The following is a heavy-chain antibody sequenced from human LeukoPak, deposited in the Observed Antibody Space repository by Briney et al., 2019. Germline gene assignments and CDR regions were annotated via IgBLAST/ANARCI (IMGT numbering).Heavy chain of an antibody. CDR1: GGSISSHY. D-gene: IGHD3-22*01. Sequence: SETLSLTCTVSGGSISSHYWSWIRQPPGKGLEWIWYIYYSGGTNYNPSLKSRVTISVDTSKNQFSLKLSSVTAADTAVYYCARVTYDSSGYHFDYWGQGTLVTVSS. V-gene: IGHV4-59*11. J-gene: IGHJ4*02. CDR2: IYYSGGT. CDR3: ARVTYDSSGYHFDY.